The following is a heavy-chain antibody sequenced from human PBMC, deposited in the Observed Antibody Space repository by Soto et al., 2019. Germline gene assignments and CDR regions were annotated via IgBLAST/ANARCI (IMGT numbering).Heavy chain of an antibody. CDR2: IYSSGVT. CDR3: ARHPAAPTILRGFDF. Sequence: QVQLQESGPGLVNPSETLSLTCTVSGGSISGYYWSWIRQPPGKGLEWVGYIYSSGVTRYNPSLQGRVTMSLDISGNHFSLRLSSVAAEDTAVYFCARHPAAPTILRGFDFWGQGRLVTVSS. V-gene: IGHV4-59*08. J-gene: IGHJ5*01. CDR1: GGSISGYY. D-gene: IGHD2-15*01.